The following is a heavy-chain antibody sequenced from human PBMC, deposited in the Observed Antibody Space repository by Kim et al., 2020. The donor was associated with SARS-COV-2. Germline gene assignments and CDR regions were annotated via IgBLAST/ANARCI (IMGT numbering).Heavy chain of an antibody. J-gene: IGHJ4*02. CDR2: ITATSSI. CDR3: VRSSSWYKGPFDY. CDR1: GFTFRSYS. V-gene: IGHV3-21*01. D-gene: IGHD6-13*01. Sequence: GGSLRLSCEASGFTFRSYSSYGMNWVRQAPGKGLEWVSSITATSSIYYADSVQGRFTISRDNAKNSLYLQMNSLRDGDTAVYYCVRSSSWYKGPFDYWGQGTLVTVSS.